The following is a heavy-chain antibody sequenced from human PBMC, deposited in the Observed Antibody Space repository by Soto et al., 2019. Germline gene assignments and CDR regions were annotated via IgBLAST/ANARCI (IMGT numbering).Heavy chain of an antibody. CDR3: AADYYDSSGYYFGY. CDR1: GYTFTGYY. CDR2: INPNSGGT. V-gene: IGHV1-2*02. Sequence: ASVKVSCKASGYTFTGYYMHWVRQAPGQGLEWMGWINPNSGGTNYAQKFQGRVTMTRDTFISTAYMELSRLRSDDTAVYYCAADYYDSSGYYFGYWGQGTLVTVSS. D-gene: IGHD3-22*01. J-gene: IGHJ4*02.